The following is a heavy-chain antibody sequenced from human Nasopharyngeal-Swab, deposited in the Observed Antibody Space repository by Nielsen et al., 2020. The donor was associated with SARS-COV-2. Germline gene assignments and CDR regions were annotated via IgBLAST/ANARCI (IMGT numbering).Heavy chain of an antibody. CDR2: ITSGNSV. CDR1: GFTFSPYT. CDR3: ASEHPAEYALDV. J-gene: IGHJ6*02. V-gene: IGHV3-48*04. Sequence: GESLKISCATSGFTFSPYTMTWVRQAPGKGPQWISYITSGNSVQYADSVRGRFTISRDNAKKSLFLQMNSLRAEDTAVYYCASEHPAEYALDVWGLGTTVTVS.